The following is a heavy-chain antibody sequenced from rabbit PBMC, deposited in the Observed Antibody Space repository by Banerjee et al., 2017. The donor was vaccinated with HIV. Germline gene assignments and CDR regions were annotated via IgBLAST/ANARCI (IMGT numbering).Heavy chain of an antibody. V-gene: IGHV1S45*01. Sequence: QEQLVESGGGLVQPGGSLKLSCKASRFDFSSYGVSWVRQAPGKGLEWIACIYTGSSGSTYYASWAKGRFTISKTSSTTVTLQMTSLTAADTATYFCARGGSDYTSYYFNLWGQGTLVTVS. CDR3: ARGGSDYTSYYFNL. CDR2: IYTGSSGST. D-gene: IGHD8-1*01. J-gene: IGHJ4*01. CDR1: RFDFSSYG.